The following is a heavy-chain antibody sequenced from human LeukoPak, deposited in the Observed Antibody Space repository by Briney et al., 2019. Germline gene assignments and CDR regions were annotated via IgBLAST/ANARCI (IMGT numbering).Heavy chain of an antibody. CDR2: IYTSGST. Sequence: PSETLSLTCTVSGGSISSNYWSWIRQPAGKGLEWIGRIYTSGSTNYNPSLKSRVTMSVDTSKNQFSLKLSSVTAADTAVYYCARGWTDPLIVATTYYYYYMDVWGKGTTVTVSS. CDR3: ARGWTDPLIVATTYYYYYMDV. J-gene: IGHJ6*03. V-gene: IGHV4-4*07. CDR1: GGSISSNY. D-gene: IGHD5-12*01.